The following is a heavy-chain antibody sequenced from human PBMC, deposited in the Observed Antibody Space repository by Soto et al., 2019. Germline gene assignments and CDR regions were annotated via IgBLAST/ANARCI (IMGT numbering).Heavy chain of an antibody. V-gene: IGHV1-18*01. CDR3: ARVRPALGFYYLTDY. CDR2: ISAYNGNT. CDR1: GYTFTSYG. Sequence: QVQLVQSGAEVKKPGASVKFSCKASGYTFTSYGISWVRQAPGQGLEWMGWISAYNGNTNYAQKLQGRVTMTTDTSTSTAYMELRSLRSDDTAVYYCARVRPALGFYYLTDYWGQGTLVTVSS. J-gene: IGHJ4*02. D-gene: IGHD3-10*01.